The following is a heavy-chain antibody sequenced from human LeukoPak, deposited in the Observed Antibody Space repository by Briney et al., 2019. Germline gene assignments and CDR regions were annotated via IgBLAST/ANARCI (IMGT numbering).Heavy chain of an antibody. Sequence: PGGSLRLSCAASGFTLSSYWMNWVRQAPGNGLEWVAYINQDGSDKFYVDSVKGRFTISRDNAKNSPSLQMNSLRAEDTAVYYCARHMDVWGQGTTVTVSS. CDR2: INQDGSDK. CDR3: ARHMDV. CDR1: GFTLSSYW. J-gene: IGHJ6*02. V-gene: IGHV3-7*01.